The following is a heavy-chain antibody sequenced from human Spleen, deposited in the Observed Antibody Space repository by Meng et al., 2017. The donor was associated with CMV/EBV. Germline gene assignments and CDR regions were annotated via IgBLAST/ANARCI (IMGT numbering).Heavy chain of an antibody. CDR1: GFSIKNYH. V-gene: IGHV3-48*04. CDR3: ARAKGHPNYFYYYGMDV. J-gene: IGHJ6*02. Sequence: LSLTCVGSGFSIKNYHMNWVRQAPGKGLEWVSYISSTSSNIFYAESVKGRFTISRDNAKNSLFLQMNSLRVEDTALYHCARAKGHPNYFYYYGMDVWGQGTTVTVSS. CDR2: ISSTSSNI.